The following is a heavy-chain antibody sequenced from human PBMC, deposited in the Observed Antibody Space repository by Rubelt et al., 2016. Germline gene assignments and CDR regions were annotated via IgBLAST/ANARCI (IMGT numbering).Heavy chain of an antibody. CDR1: GYTFSGYY. CDR2: INPNSGGT. J-gene: IGHJ4*02. D-gene: IGHD2-2*01. Sequence: QVQLVQSGAEVKKPGASVKVSCKASGYTFSGYYMHWVRQAPGQGLEWVGWINPNSGGTNYTQKFQGRVTMTPDTSITTAYMELNTLRSDDTAVYYCARDHCVSSTCYLDYWGQGTLVTVSS. CDR3: ARDHCVSSTCYLDY. V-gene: IGHV1-2*02.